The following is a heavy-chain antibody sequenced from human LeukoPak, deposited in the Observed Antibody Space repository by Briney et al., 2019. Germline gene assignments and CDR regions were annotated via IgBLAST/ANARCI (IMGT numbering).Heavy chain of an antibody. CDR1: GGSISSYY. Sequence: SETLSLTCTVSGGSISSYYWSWIRQPPGKGLEWIGYIYYSGSTNYNPSLKSRVTISVDTSKNQFSLKLSSVTAADTAVYYCARFVTVVVVLDIWGQGTMVTVSS. D-gene: IGHD2-15*01. CDR2: IYYSGST. CDR3: ARFVTVVVVLDI. J-gene: IGHJ3*02. V-gene: IGHV4-59*01.